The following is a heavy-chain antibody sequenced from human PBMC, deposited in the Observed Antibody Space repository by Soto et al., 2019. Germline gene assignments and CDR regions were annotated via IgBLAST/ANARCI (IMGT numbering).Heavy chain of an antibody. CDR2: INPNSGGT. CDR3: ARGGYSYGYYYYMDV. V-gene: IGHV1-2*04. J-gene: IGHJ6*03. D-gene: IGHD5-18*01. CDR1: GYTFTGYY. Sequence: ASVKVSCKASGYTFTGYYMHWVRQAPGQGLEWMGWINPNSGGTNYAQKFQGWVTMTRDTSISTAYMELSRLRSDDTAVYYCARGGYSYGYYYYMDVWGKGTTVTVSS.